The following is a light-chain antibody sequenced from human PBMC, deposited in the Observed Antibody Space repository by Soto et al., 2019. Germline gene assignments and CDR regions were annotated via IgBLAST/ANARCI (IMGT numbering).Light chain of an antibody. Sequence: AIQMTQSPSSLSASVGDRVTITCRASQGIRNELGWNQQKPGKAPKLLIYAASRLQSGVPSRFSGSGSGTDFTLTISSLQPGDSATYFCLQDSSYPRTFGQGTKVEIK. V-gene: IGKV1-6*02. J-gene: IGKJ1*01. CDR3: LQDSSYPRT. CDR1: QGIRNE. CDR2: AAS.